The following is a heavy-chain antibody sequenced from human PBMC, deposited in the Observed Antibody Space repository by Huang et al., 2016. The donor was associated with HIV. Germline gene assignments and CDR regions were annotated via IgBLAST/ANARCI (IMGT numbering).Heavy chain of an antibody. D-gene: IGHD3-10*01. CDR1: GGSLSGYY. CDR3: ARDATKNPRGWFDP. Sequence: QVHLQQWGAGLLKSAETLSLTCAVYGGSLSGYYWSWLRQTPGKGLEWVGEINHLGVPNDKPSLKSRVSISMDGSKKQFSLKLRSISDADTAVYFCARDATKNPRGWFDPWGQGTLVTVSS. CDR2: INHLGVP. V-gene: IGHV4-34*02. J-gene: IGHJ5*02.